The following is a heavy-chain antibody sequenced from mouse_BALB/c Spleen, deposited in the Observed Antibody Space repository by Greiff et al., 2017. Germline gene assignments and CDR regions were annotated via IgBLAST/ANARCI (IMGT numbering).Heavy chain of an antibody. CDR1: GYTFTSYV. V-gene: IGHV1-14*01. Sequence: VHVKQSGPELVKPGASVKMSCKASGYTFTSYVMHWVKQKPGQGLEWIGYINPYNDGTKYNEKFKGKATLTSDKSSSTAYMELSSLTSEDSAVYYCARESDYYGSSYVPYWGQGTLVTVSA. CDR2: INPYNDGT. D-gene: IGHD1-1*01. J-gene: IGHJ3*01. CDR3: ARESDYYGSSYVPY.